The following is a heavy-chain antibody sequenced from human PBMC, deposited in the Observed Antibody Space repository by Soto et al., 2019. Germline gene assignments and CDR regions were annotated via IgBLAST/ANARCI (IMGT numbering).Heavy chain of an antibody. CDR1: GFTFSSYA. CDR2: IRSSGGST. CDR3: AKDVYQQLVRDPFDY. V-gene: IGHV3-23*01. D-gene: IGHD6-13*01. J-gene: IGHJ4*02. Sequence: EVQLLESGGGLVQPGGSLRLSCAASGFTFSSYAMSWVRQAPGKGLEWVSAIRSSGGSTYYADSVKGRFTISRDNSKNTLYLQMNSLRAEATAVYYCAKDVYQQLVRDPFDYWGQGTLVTVSS.